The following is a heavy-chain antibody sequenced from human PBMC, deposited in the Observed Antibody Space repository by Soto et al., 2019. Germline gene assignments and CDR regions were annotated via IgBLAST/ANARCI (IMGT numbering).Heavy chain of an antibody. CDR1: GFTFSSYA. CDR2: ISGSGGST. D-gene: IGHD1-26*01. CDR3: AKEGGLSGSYYISSSYYFDY. J-gene: IGHJ4*02. Sequence: GGSLRLSCAASGFTFSSYAMSWVRQAPGKGLEWVSAISGSGGSTYYADSVKGRFTISRDNSKNTLYLQMNSLRAEDTAVYYCAKEGGLSGSYYISSSYYFDYWGQGTLVTVSS. V-gene: IGHV3-23*01.